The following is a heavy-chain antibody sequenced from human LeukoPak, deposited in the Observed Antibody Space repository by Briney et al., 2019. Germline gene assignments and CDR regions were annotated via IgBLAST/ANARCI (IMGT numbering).Heavy chain of an antibody. CDR1: GYTFTVCY. D-gene: IGHD2-2*01. J-gene: IGHJ5*02. V-gene: IGHV1-2*02. Sequence: GASVKVSCTASGYTFTVCYMHWVRQAPGQGLEWMGWINPNSGGTNYAQKFQGRVTMTRDTSISTAYMELSRLRSDDTAVYYCARGGRGVPAAIWFDPWGQGTLVTVSS. CDR3: ARGGRGVPAAIWFDP. CDR2: INPNSGGT.